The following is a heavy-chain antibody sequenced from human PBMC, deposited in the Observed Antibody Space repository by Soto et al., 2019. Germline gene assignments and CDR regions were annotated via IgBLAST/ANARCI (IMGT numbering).Heavy chain of an antibody. CDR1: GGSISSYY. CDR3: AQVAVVVAAKGRWFDP. D-gene: IGHD2-15*01. CDR2: IYYSGRT. V-gene: IGHV4-59*01. Sequence: QVQLQESGPGLVKPSETLSLTCTVSGGSISSYYWSWIRQPPGKGLEWIGYIYYSGRTNYNPSLKNRVTISVDTSKNQFSLELSSVTAADTGVYYCAQVAVVVAAKGRWFDPWGQGTLVTVSS. J-gene: IGHJ5*02.